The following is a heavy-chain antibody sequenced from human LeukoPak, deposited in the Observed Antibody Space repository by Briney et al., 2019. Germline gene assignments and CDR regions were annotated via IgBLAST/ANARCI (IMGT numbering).Heavy chain of an antibody. J-gene: IGHJ4*02. D-gene: IGHD3-3*01. Sequence: ASVKVSCKASGYTFTSYGISWVRQAPGQGLEWMGWISAYNGSTNYAQKLQGRVTMTTDTSTSTAYMELRSLRSDDTAVYYCAREAGIFGVVITPFDYWGQGTLVTVSS. CDR2: ISAYNGST. CDR1: GYTFTSYG. V-gene: IGHV1-18*01. CDR3: AREAGIFGVVITPFDY.